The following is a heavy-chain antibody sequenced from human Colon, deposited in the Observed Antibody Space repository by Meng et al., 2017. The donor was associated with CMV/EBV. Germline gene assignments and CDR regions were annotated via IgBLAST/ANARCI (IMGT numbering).Heavy chain of an antibody. Sequence: SCKASGYTFSSYGMNWVRQSPGTPLQTLQWIGYMYSSGTANYNPSLKSRVTISMDTSKKQFSLRLNSVTAADTAVYYCARHYRGCSAGSCPGGIQHWGQGTLVTVSS. CDR3: ARHYRGCSAGSCPGGIQH. V-gene: IGHV4-59*01. J-gene: IGHJ1*01. D-gene: IGHD2-15*01. CDR1: GYTFSSYG. CDR2: MYSSGTA.